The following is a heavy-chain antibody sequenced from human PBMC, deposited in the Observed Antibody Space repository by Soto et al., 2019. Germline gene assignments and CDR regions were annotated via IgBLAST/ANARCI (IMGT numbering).Heavy chain of an antibody. Sequence: SETLSLTCTVSGGSISSYYWSWIRQPPGKGLEWIGYIYYSGSTNYNPSLKSRVTISVDTSKNQFSLKLTSVTAADTAVYYCARRYGGNFAYWGQGTLVTVYS. CDR3: ARRYGGNFAY. V-gene: IGHV4-59*01. CDR2: IYYSGST. J-gene: IGHJ4*02. D-gene: IGHD1-26*01. CDR1: GGSISSYY.